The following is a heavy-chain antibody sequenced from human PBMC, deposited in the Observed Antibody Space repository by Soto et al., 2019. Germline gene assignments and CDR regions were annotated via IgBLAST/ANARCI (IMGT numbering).Heavy chain of an antibody. V-gene: IGHV3-30*18. D-gene: IGHD6-19*01. CDR2: ISYDGMNK. J-gene: IGHJ4*02. CDR1: GFTFSSYG. Sequence: HVQLVESGGGVMEPGRSLRVSGAASGFTFSSYGMHWVRKAPGKGLEWVTVISYDGMNKDYADSVKGRFTISRDNSKNTLYLQMNSLRGEDTAVYYCAKDGLAYSSGWTPKYFDYWGQGTLVTVSS. CDR3: AKDGLAYSSGWTPKYFDY.